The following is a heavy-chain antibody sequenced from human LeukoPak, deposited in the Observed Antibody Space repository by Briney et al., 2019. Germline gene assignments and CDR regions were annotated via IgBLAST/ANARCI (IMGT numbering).Heavy chain of an antibody. D-gene: IGHD1-26*01. J-gene: IGHJ3*02. V-gene: IGHV1-3*02. CDR1: GYTFTGYY. CDR2: SNAGNGNT. Sequence: ASVKVSCKASGYTFTGYYMHWVRQAPGQRLEWMGWSNAGNGNTKYSQEFQGRVTITRDTSASTAYMELSSLRSEDMAVYYCARSVGASDAFDIWGQGTMVTVSS. CDR3: ARSVGASDAFDI.